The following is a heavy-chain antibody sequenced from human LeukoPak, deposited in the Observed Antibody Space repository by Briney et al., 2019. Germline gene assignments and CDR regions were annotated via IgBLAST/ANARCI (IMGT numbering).Heavy chain of an antibody. CDR2: INSDGSWT. J-gene: IGHJ4*02. D-gene: IGHD2-2*01. CDR1: WNYW. Sequence: GRSLRLSYAASWNYWMHCVRQAPGKGLVWVSHINSDGSWTSYADSVKGRFTISKDNAKNTVYLQMNNLRAEDTAVYYCVSFYETYWGRGTLVTVSS. V-gene: IGHV3-74*01. CDR3: VSFYETY.